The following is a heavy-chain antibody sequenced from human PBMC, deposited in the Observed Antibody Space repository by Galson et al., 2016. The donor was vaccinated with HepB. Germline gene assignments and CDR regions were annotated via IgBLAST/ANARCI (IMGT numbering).Heavy chain of an antibody. CDR2: ISYDSTNE. CDR1: GFIFSSYD. D-gene: IGHD1-26*01. V-gene: IGHV3-30*03. J-gene: IGHJ6*02. Sequence: SLRLSCAASGFIFSSYDMHWVRQAPGKGLEWVAVISYDSTNEYYADSVKGRFTISRDNSKNTMDLQMSGLRAEDTAVYYCARSLGSTTNYGMDVWGQGTTVTVS. CDR3: ARSLGSTTNYGMDV.